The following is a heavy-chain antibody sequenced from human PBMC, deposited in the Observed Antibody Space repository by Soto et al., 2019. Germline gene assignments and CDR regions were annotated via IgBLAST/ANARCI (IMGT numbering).Heavy chain of an antibody. CDR3: AKDRVGAGEYYFDY. CDR1: GFTFDDYA. V-gene: IGHV3-9*01. D-gene: IGHD7-27*01. CDR2: ISWNSGSI. J-gene: IGHJ4*02. Sequence: SLKISCAASGFTFDDYAMHWVRQAPGKGLEWVSGISWNSGSIGYADSVKGRFTISRDNAKNSLYLQMNSLRAEDTALYYCAKDRVGAGEYYFDYWGQGTLVTVSS.